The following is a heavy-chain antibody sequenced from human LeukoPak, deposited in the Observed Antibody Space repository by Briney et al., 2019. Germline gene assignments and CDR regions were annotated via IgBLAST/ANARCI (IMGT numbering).Heavy chain of an antibody. Sequence: GGSLRLSCAASGFTFSGSAMHWVRQASGKGLEWVGRIRSKANSYATAYAASVKGRFTISRDDSKNTAYLQMNSLKTEDTAVYYCTRSCSGGSCYSHYYYMDVWGKGTTVTISS. CDR2: IRSKANSYAT. V-gene: IGHV3-73*01. D-gene: IGHD2-15*01. J-gene: IGHJ6*03. CDR3: TRSCSGGSCYSHYYYMDV. CDR1: GFTFSGSA.